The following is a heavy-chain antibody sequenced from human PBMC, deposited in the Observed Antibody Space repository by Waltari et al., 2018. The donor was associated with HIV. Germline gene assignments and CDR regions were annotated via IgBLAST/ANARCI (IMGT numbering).Heavy chain of an antibody. J-gene: IGHJ1*01. CDR3: GRTGIAGAGVYLQY. Sequence: QVQLVQSGSELKKPGASVKVSCKASGYTFSTYGVNWVRQAPGQGLEWMGWINTQNGDPTVWQGFTGRVGFSLDPSGSTTNLQVNRLKAGDNGVEFCGRTGIAGAGVYLQYWGQGTLVTVSP. V-gene: IGHV7-4-1*02. CDR2: INTQNGDP. D-gene: IGHD6-19*01. CDR1: GYTFSTYG.